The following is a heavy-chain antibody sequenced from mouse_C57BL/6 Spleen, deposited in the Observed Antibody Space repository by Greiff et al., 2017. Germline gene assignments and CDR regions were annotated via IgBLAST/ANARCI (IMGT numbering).Heavy chain of an antibody. J-gene: IGHJ1*03. CDR3: ARGRYYGSSWYFDV. CDR1: GFTFSSYA. V-gene: IGHV5-4*03. D-gene: IGHD1-1*01. Sequence: EVKVVESGGGLVKPGGSLKLSCAASGFTFSSYAMSWVRQTPEKRLEWVATISDGGSYTYYPDNVKGRFTISRDNAKNNLYLQMSHLKSEDTAMYYCARGRYYGSSWYFDVWGTGTTVTVSS. CDR2: ISDGGSYT.